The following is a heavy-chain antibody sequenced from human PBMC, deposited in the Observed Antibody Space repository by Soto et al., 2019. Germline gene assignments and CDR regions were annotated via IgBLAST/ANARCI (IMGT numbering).Heavy chain of an antibody. CDR3: ASGPPFGR. D-gene: IGHD3-3*01. Sequence: SETLSLTCAVSGVSIISGGYSWILIRQPPGKGLEWIGYIYHSGSTYYNPSLKSRVTISVDRSKNQFSLKLSSVTAADTAVYYCASGPPFGRWGQRTLVPVAS. CDR2: IYHSGST. J-gene: IGHJ4*02. CDR1: GVSIISGGYS. V-gene: IGHV4-30-2*01.